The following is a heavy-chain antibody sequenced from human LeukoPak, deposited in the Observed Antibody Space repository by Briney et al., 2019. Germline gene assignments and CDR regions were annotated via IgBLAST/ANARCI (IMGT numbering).Heavy chain of an antibody. CDR2: INAGNGNT. CDR1: GYTFTSYA. CDR3: ARFYSGSWDAFDY. J-gene: IGHJ4*02. D-gene: IGHD6-13*01. V-gene: IGHV1-3*01. Sequence: ASVKVSCKASGYTFTSYATHWVRQAPGQRLEWMGWINAGNGNTKYSQKFQGRVTITRDTSASTAYMELSSLRSEDTAVYYCARFYSGSWDAFDYWGQGTLVTVSS.